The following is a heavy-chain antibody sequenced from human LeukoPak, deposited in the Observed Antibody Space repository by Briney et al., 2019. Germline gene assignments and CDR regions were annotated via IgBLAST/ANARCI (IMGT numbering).Heavy chain of an antibody. V-gene: IGHV3-23*01. CDR3: AKDTQIAPRPTYFHY. CDR1: GFTFSSYG. D-gene: IGHD6-6*01. CDR2: ISGSGGDT. Sequence: GGSLRLSYVASGFTFSSYGMSWVRQAAGKGLEWVSGISGSGGDTYYADSVRGRFTISRDNSKSTLYLQIKSLRAEDTAVYYCAKDTQIAPRPTYFHYWGQGTLVTVSS. J-gene: IGHJ4*02.